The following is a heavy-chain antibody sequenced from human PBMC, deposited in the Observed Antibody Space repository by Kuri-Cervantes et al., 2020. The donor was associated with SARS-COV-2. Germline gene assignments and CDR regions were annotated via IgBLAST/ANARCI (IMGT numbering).Heavy chain of an antibody. CDR2: ISAYNGNT. CDR1: GYTFTSYG. Sequence: GESLKISCKASGYTFTSYGISWVRQAPGQGLEWMGWISAYNGNTNYAQKLQGRVTMTTDTSTSTAYMELRSLRSEDTAVYYCARMSLLQNDAFDIWGQGTMVTVSS. CDR3: ARMSLLQNDAFDI. J-gene: IGHJ3*02. D-gene: IGHD1-26*01. V-gene: IGHV1-18*01.